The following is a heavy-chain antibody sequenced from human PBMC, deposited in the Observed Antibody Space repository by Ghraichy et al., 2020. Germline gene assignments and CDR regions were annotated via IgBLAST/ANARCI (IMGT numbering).Heavy chain of an antibody. CDR3: ARDAYSGCDY. CDR1: GFTFRTYG. V-gene: IGHV3-7*03. J-gene: IGHJ4*02. D-gene: IGHD1-26*01. Sequence: GGSLRLSCAASGFTFRTYGMTWVRQVPGKGPEWVANIKEDGSLIYYADSVKGRFTISRDNDKDSLYLQMNSLRAEDTAVYYCARDAYSGCDYWGQGTLVTVSS. CDR2: IKEDGSLI.